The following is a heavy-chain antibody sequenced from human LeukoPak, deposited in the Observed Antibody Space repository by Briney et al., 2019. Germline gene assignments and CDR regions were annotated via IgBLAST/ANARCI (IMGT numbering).Heavy chain of an antibody. J-gene: IGHJ6*03. D-gene: IGHD2-15*01. Sequence: GGSLRLSCAASGFTFSSYDMHWVRQATGKGLEWVSGIGTAGDTYYPGSVKGRFTISRENAKNSLYLQMNSLRAGDTAVYYCARVYCSGGSCQRYSNYYMDAWGIGTTVTVSS. V-gene: IGHV3-13*01. CDR2: IGTAGDT. CDR3: ARVYCSGGSCQRYSNYYMDA. CDR1: GFTFSSYD.